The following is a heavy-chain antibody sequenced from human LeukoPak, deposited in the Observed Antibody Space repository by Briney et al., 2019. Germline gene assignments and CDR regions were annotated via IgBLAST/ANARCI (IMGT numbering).Heavy chain of an antibody. D-gene: IGHD3-16*01. V-gene: IGHV3-30*02. CDR3: AKDGVAFDI. J-gene: IGHJ3*02. CDR1: GFTFSNYG. Sequence: PGGSLRLSCAASGFTFSNYGMHWVRPAPGKGLEWVAFIRYDGNNKYYADSVKGRFTISRDNSKNTLYLQMNSLRAEDTAVYYCAKDGVAFDIWGQGTMVTVSS. CDR2: IRYDGNNK.